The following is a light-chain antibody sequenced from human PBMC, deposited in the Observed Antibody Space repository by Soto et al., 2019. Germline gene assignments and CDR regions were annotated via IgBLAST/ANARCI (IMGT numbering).Light chain of an antibody. CDR1: SSDVGGYNY. CDR2: EVS. Sequence: QSALTQPPSASGSPGQSVTISCTGTSSDVGGYNYVSWYQQHPGKAPKLMIYEVSKRPSGVPDRFSGSKSGNTASLTVSGLQAEEEADYYCSSYAGSNNVVFGGGTTVTVL. CDR3: SSYAGSNNVV. V-gene: IGLV2-8*01. J-gene: IGLJ2*01.